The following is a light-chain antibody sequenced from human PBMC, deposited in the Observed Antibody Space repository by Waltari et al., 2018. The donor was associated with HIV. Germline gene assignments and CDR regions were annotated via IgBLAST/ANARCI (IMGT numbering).Light chain of an antibody. CDR1: NRDLGTYNY. J-gene: IGLJ3*02. CDR3: CSFASHL. CDR2: DVK. Sequence: QSALTQPRSVSGSPGQSVTISCPGSNRDLGTYNYFSWYQHSPGKAPKLILYDVKWRPSGVPDRFSGSKSGNTASLTISGLQADDEADYYCCSFASHLFGGGTKLTVL. V-gene: IGLV2-11*01.